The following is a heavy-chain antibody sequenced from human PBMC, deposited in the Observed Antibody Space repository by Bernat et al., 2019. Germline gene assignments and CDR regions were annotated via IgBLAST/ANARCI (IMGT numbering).Heavy chain of an antibody. CDR3: ASEPVGIAVAGTGLDV. CDR2: IYYSGST. D-gene: IGHD6-19*01. Sequence: QVQLQESGPGLVKPSQTLSLTCTVSGGSISSGGYYWSWIRQHPGKGLEWIGYIYYSGSTYYNPSLKSRVTISVDTSKNQFSLKLSSVTAADTAVYYCASEPVGIAVAGTGLDVWGQGTTVTVSS. V-gene: IGHV4-31*03. J-gene: IGHJ6*02. CDR1: GGSISSGGYY.